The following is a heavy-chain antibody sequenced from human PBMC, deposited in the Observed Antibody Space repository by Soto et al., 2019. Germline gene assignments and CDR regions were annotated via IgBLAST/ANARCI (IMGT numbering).Heavy chain of an antibody. V-gene: IGHV1-8*01. CDR3: ARGLIDSHWYSRRWYVGCCFDS. J-gene: IGHJ5*01. Sequence: ASVKVSCKASGYTFTSYDINWVRQATGQGLEWMGWMNPNSGNTGYAQKFQGRVTMTRNTSISTAYMELSSLRSEDTAVYYCARGLIDSHWYSRRWYVGCCFDSWGQGTLVTVSS. CDR1: GYTFTSYD. D-gene: IGHD6-13*01. CDR2: MNPNSGNT.